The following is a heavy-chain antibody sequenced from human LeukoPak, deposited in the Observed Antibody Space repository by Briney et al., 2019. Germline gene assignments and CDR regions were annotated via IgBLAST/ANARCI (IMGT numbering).Heavy chain of an antibody. D-gene: IGHD3-3*01. CDR2: IIPILGIA. J-gene: IGHJ4*02. Sequence: ASVKVSCKASGGTFSCYAISWVRQAPGQGLEWMGRIIPILGIANYAQKFQGRVTITADKSTSTAYMELSSLRSEDTAVYYCARDLSAWSGTKNFDYWGRGTLVTVSS. V-gene: IGHV1-69*04. CDR1: GGTFSCYA. CDR3: ARDLSAWSGTKNFDY.